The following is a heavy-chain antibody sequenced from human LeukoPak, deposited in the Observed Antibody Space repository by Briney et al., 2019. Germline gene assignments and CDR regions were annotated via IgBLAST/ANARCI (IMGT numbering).Heavy chain of an antibody. D-gene: IGHD6-13*01. V-gene: IGHV3-73*01. CDR2: IRGRPNSYAT. J-gene: IGHJ6*04. CDR3: TRLSGDTSTSYYFYGLDV. CDR1: GFTLRGSA. Sequence: GEYLKLSCAASGFTLRGSAIHWVRQSSGQGLDWIGRIRGRPNSYATAYAESVKGRFAISRDDSKNTAYLQMDSLKTEDTAVYYCTRLSGDTSTSYYFYGLDVWGKGTTVTVSS.